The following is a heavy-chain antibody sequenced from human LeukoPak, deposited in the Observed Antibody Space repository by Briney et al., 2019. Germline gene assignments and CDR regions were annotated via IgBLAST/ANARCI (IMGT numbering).Heavy chain of an antibody. J-gene: IGHJ4*02. Sequence: ASVKVSCKASGYTFTDYGLSWVRQAPGQGLEWMGWIRVYNGGTNYAQKFQGRLTVTTDPSTSTAYMELRSLRSDDTAAYYCARGGDNYMDFWGQGTLVTISS. V-gene: IGHV1-18*01. D-gene: IGHD1-1*01. CDR1: GYTFTDYG. CDR2: IRVYNGGT. CDR3: ARGGDNYMDF.